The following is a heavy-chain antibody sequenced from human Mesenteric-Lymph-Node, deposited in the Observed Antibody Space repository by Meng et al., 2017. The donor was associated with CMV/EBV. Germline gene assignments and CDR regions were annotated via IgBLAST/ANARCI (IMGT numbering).Heavy chain of an antibody. Sequence: GGSLRLSCVASGFSFSNFGMYWVRQAPGKGLEWVTFVSDGTYEYYADSVKGRFTVSRDNSKNTFYLQMNSLRIEDTAVYYCVKEEGLYRGKYSSMWWGQGTLVTVSS. CDR2: VSDGTYE. D-gene: IGHD2-2*01. CDR1: GFSFSNFG. J-gene: IGHJ1*01. V-gene: IGHV3-30*02. CDR3: VKEEGLYRGKYSSMW.